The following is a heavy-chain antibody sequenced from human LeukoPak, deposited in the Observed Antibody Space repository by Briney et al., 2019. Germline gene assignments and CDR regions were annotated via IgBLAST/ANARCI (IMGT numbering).Heavy chain of an antibody. Sequence: GGSLRLSCAASEFTLSDHYMSWIRQAPGKGLEWVAVISDDGRHKNYADSVKGRFTISRDNSNNTLYLQMNSLRVEDTGVYYCAKDRETTASGTFDYWGQGTLVTVSS. CDR2: ISDDGRHK. J-gene: IGHJ4*02. CDR1: EFTLSDHY. CDR3: AKDRETTASGTFDY. D-gene: IGHD6-13*01. V-gene: IGHV3-30*18.